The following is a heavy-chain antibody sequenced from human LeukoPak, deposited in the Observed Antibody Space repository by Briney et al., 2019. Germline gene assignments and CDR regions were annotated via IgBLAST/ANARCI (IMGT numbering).Heavy chain of an antibody. CDR3: ARGEGITMVRGVISPPYYYGMDV. V-gene: IGHV1-2*04. CDR1: GYTFTGYY. J-gene: IGHJ6*02. Sequence: ASVKVSCKASGYTFTGYYMHWLRQAPGQGLEWMGWINPNSGGTNYAQKFQGWVTMTRDTSISTAYMELSRLRSDDTAVYYCARGEGITMVRGVISPPYYYGMDVWGQGTTVTVSS. D-gene: IGHD3-10*01. CDR2: INPNSGGT.